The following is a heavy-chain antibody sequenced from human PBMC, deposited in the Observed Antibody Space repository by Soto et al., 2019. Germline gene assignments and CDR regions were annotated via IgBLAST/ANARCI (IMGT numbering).Heavy chain of an antibody. CDR3: TRPDYYDSSGYSWCFRL. CDR2: IRSKANSYAT. D-gene: IGHD3-22*01. Sequence: LRLSCAASGFTFSGSAMHWVRQASGKGLEWVGRIRSKANSYATAYAASVKGRFTISRDDSKNTAYLQMNSLKTEDTAVYYCTRPDYYDSSGYSWCFRLWGQGTLVTVSS. CDR1: GFTFSGSA. V-gene: IGHV3-73*01. J-gene: IGHJ4*02.